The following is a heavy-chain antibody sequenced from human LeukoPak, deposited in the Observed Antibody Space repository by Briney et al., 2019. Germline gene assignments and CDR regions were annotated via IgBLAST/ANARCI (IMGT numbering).Heavy chain of an antibody. J-gene: IGHJ4*02. D-gene: IGHD1-1*01. V-gene: IGHV3-66*01. CDR3: AREVQLERLGFGKEGSAFDY. Sequence: GGSLRLSCAASEFSVGSNYMTWVRQAPGKGLEWVSLIYSGGSTYYADSVKGRFTISRDNSKNTLYLQMNSLRAEDTAVYYCAREVQLERLGFGKEGSAFDYWGQGTLVTVSS. CDR1: EFSVGSNY. CDR2: IYSGGST.